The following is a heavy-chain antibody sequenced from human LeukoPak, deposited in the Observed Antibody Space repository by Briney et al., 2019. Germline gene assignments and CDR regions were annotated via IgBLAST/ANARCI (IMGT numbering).Heavy chain of an antibody. V-gene: IGHV1-8*03. D-gene: IGHD2-15*01. J-gene: IGHJ3*02. CDR3: ARGPLGSRWWYAFDI. CDR1: GYTFTNYD. Sequence: ASVKVSCKASGYTFTNYDINWVRQATGQGLEWMGWMNPNSGNTGYAQKFQGRVTITRNTSISTAYMELSSLGSEDTAVYYCARGPLGSRWWYAFDIWGQGTMVTVSS. CDR2: MNPNSGNT.